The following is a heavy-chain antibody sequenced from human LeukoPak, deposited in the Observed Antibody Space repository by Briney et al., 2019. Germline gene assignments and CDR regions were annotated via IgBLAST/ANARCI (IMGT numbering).Heavy chain of an antibody. Sequence: GSLRLSCAASGFTFSSYAMSWVRQAPGKGLEWVSAISGSGGSTYYADSVKGRFTISRDNSKNTLYLQMNSLRAEDTAVYYCAREKKTYYYDSSSYYFDYWGQGTLVTVSS. D-gene: IGHD3-22*01. V-gene: IGHV3-23*01. CDR2: ISGSGGST. CDR3: AREKKTYYYDSSSYYFDY. CDR1: GFTFSSYA. J-gene: IGHJ4*02.